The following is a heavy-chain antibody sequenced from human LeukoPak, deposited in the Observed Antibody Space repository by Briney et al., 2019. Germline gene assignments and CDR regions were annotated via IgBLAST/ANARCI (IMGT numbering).Heavy chain of an antibody. J-gene: IGHJ5*02. Sequence: ASVKVSCKASGYTFSTFGISWVRQAPGHGLEWMGYISGRSDDINYAQNFEGRLTMTTDTSTSTAYMELVSLTSDDTVVYYCARDWDGRSDCFDPWGQGTLVIVSS. CDR3: ARDWDGRSDCFDP. CDR2: ISGRSDDI. D-gene: IGHD1-26*01. CDR1: GYTFSTFG. V-gene: IGHV1-18*01.